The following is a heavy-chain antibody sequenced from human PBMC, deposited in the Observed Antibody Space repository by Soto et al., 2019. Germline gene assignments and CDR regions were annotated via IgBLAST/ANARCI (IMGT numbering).Heavy chain of an antibody. V-gene: IGHV4-39*07. D-gene: IGHD3-9*01. J-gene: IGHJ4*02. CDR1: GGSISSSSYY. Sequence: SETLSLTCTVSGGSISSSSYYWGWIRQPPGKGLEWIGSIYYSGSTYYNPSLKSRVTISVDTSKNQFSLKLSSVTAADTAVYYCARAIDYYDILTGYYDYWGQGTLVTVSS. CDR3: ARAIDYYDILTGYYDY. CDR2: IYYSGST.